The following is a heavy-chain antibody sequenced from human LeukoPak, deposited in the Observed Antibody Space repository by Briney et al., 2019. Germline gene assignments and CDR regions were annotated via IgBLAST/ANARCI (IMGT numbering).Heavy chain of an antibody. CDR2: IIPIFGTA. V-gene: IGHV1-69*13. CDR1: GGTFSSYA. CDR3: ASSPGIVGAQGAFDI. D-gene: IGHD1-26*01. Sequence: ASVKVSCKASGGTFSSYAISWVRQAPGQGLEWMGGIIPIFGTANYAQKFQGRVTITADESTSTAYMELSSLRSEDTAVYYCASSPGIVGAQGAFDIWGQGTMVTVSS. J-gene: IGHJ3*02.